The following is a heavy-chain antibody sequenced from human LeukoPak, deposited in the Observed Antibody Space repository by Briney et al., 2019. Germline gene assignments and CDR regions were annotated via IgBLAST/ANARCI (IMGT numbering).Heavy chain of an antibody. CDR2: IYHRGST. CDR3: ARGAEYYAIWRGYAGYSDY. J-gene: IGHJ4*02. Sequence: PSETLSLTCTVSGYSISNGYYWGWIRQPPGKGLEWVGSIYHRGSTYYDPSLRSRVTISLDRSKKKFSLKLTSVTAADTAVYFCARGAEYYAIWRGYAGYSDYWGQGISVTVSS. V-gene: IGHV4-38-2*02. D-gene: IGHD3-3*01. CDR1: GYSISNGYY.